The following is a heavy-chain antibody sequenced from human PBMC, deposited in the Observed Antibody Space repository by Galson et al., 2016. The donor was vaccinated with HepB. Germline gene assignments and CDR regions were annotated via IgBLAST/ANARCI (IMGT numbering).Heavy chain of an antibody. V-gene: IGHV1-24*01. CDR1: GYTLTELS. CDR2: FDPEDGET. Sequence: SVKVSCKVSGYTLTELSMHWVRQAPGKGLEWMGGFDPEDGETIFTQKFQGRATMTEDTATDTAYLELSSLRSEDTAVYYCAILKFGLRSSSSTERDYYGMDVWGKGTTVTVSS. J-gene: IGHJ6*04. D-gene: IGHD2-2*01. CDR3: AILKFGLRSSSSTERDYYGMDV.